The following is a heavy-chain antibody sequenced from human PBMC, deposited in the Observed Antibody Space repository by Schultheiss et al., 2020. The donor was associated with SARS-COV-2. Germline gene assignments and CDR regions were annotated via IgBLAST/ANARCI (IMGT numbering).Heavy chain of an antibody. CDR2: IYPGDSDT. CDR1: GYDFTNYW. CDR3: ARPPLYSRSSTFFDY. J-gene: IGHJ4*02. Sequence: GGSLRLSCKGSGYDFTNYWIGWVRQMPGKGLEWMGIIYPGDSDTRYSPSFQGQVTISADKSISTAYLQWSSLKASDTAMYYCARPPLYSRSSTFFDYWGQGTLVTVSS. D-gene: IGHD6-13*01. V-gene: IGHV5-51*01.